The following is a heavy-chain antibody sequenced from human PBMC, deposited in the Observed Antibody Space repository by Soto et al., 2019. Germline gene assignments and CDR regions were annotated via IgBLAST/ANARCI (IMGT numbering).Heavy chain of an antibody. CDR3: ASGHVDTAMARNNWFDP. J-gene: IGHJ5*02. Sequence: SETLSLTCTVSGGSISSGGYYWSWLRQHPGKGLEWIGYIYYSGSTNYNPSLKSRVTISVDTSKNQFSLKLSSVTAADTAVYYCASGHVDTAMARNNWFDPWGQGTLVTVSS. V-gene: IGHV4-31*03. CDR1: GGSISSGGYY. CDR2: IYYSGST. D-gene: IGHD5-18*01.